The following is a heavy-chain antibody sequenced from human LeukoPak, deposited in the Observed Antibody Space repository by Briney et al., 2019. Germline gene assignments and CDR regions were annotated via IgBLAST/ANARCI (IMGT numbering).Heavy chain of an antibody. CDR3: ARLTGRDTSDWPYFHY. CDR1: GGSISSSSYY. CDR2: IHYSGST. D-gene: IGHD2-2*01. Sequence: KTSETLSLTCTVSGGSISSSSYYWGWIRQPPGKGLEWIGNIHYSGSTSYNPSLKSRVTLSVDTSKNQFSLKLSSVTAADTAVFYCARLTGRDTSDWPYFHYWGQGALVTVSS. J-gene: IGHJ4*01. V-gene: IGHV4-39*01.